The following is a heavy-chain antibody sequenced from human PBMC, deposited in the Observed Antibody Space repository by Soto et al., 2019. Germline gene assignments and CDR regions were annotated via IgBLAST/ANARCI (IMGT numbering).Heavy chain of an antibody. J-gene: IGHJ4*02. CDR3: AREKYSSSWEYYFDY. D-gene: IGHD6-13*01. CDR1: GDTFTGYY. CDR2: INPNSGGT. V-gene: IGHV1-2*02. Sequence: QVQLVQSGAEVKKPGASVKVSCKASGDTFTGYYMHWVRQAPGQGLEWMGWINPNSGGTNYAQKFQGRVTMTRDTSISTAYMEVSRLRSDDTAVYYCAREKYSSSWEYYFDYWGQGNLVTVSS.